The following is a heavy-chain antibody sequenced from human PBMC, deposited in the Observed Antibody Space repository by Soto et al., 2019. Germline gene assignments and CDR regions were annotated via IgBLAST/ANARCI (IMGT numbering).Heavy chain of an antibody. J-gene: IGHJ5*02. CDR1: GGSISSSSYY. CDR2: IYYSGST. Sequence: SETLSLTCTVSGGSISSSSYYWGWIRQPPGKGLEWIGSIYYSGSTYYNPSLKSRVTISVDTSKNQFSLKLSSVTAADTAVYYCARGSNDFWSGYLGNYWFDPWGQGTLVTVSS. CDR3: ARGSNDFWSGYLGNYWFDP. D-gene: IGHD3-3*01. V-gene: IGHV4-39*01.